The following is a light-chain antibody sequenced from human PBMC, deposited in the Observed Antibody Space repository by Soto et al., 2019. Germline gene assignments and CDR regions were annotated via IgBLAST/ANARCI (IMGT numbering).Light chain of an antibody. J-gene: IGKJ5*01. Sequence: DIQMTQSPSTLSASVGDRVTITCRASQSISNWLAWHQQKPGKAPKLLIYAASTLQSGVPSRFSGSGSGTGFTLTISSLQPEDFATYYCQQLNSYQITFGQGTRRRL. CDR1: QSISNW. CDR3: QQLNSYQIT. CDR2: AAS. V-gene: IGKV1-5*01.